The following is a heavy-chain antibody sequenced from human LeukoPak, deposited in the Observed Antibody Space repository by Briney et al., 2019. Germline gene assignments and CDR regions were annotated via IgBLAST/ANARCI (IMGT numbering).Heavy chain of an antibody. D-gene: IGHD3-10*01. Sequence: SETLSLTCAVYGGSFSGYYWSWIRQPPGKGLEWIGEINHSGSTNYNPSLKSRVTISVDTSKNQFSLKLSSVTAADTAVYYCAKSNGYGLVDIWGKGTMVTVSS. CDR3: AKSNGYGLVDI. V-gene: IGHV4-34*01. J-gene: IGHJ3*02. CDR2: INHSGST. CDR1: GGSFSGYY.